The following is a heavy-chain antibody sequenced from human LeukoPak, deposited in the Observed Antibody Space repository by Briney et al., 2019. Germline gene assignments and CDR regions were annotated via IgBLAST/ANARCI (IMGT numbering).Heavy chain of an antibody. D-gene: IGHD2-2*01. V-gene: IGHV1-2*02. J-gene: IGHJ4*02. Sequence: GASVKVSCKASGCTFTGYYMHWVRQAPGQGLEWMGWINPNSGGTNYAQKFQGRVTMTRDTSISTAYMELSRLRSDDTAVYYCARVVVPAVGPLCFDYWGQGTLVTVSS. CDR1: GCTFTGYY. CDR3: ARVVVPAVGPLCFDY. CDR2: INPNSGGT.